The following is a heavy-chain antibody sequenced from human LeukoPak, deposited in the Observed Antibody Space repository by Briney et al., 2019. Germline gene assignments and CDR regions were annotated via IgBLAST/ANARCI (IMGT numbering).Heavy chain of an antibody. J-gene: IGHJ4*02. CDR2: ISAYNGNT. CDR1: GYIFTDYG. D-gene: IGHD3-22*01. V-gene: IGHV1-18*01. Sequence: ASVKVSCKASGYIFTDYGITWVRQTPGQGLEWMGWISAYNGNTNYAQKFQGRFTMTTDTSTTTAYMELRSLRFDDTAVYYCTRAGDSSGYKDYWGQGTLVTVSS. CDR3: TRAGDSSGYKDY.